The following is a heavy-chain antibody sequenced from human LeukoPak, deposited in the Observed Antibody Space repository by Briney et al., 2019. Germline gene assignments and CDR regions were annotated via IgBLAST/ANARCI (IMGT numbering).Heavy chain of an antibody. D-gene: IGHD3-10*01. V-gene: IGHV1-69*13. CDR1: GGTFSSYA. CDR3: ASGRSGSYYDPFDF. J-gene: IGHJ4*02. Sequence: GASVKVSCKASGGTFSSYAISWVRQAPGQGLEWMGGIIPIFGTANYAQKFQGRVTITADESTSTAYMELSSLRSEDTAVYYCASGRSGSYYDPFDFWGQGTLVTVSS. CDR2: IIPIFGTA.